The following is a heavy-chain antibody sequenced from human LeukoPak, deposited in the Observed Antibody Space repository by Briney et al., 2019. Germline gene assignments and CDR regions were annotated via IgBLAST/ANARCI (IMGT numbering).Heavy chain of an antibody. Sequence: PGGSLRLSCAASGFTFSNYWMTWVRQAPGKGLEWVANINQGGSEKSYVDSVKGRLTISRDNAKNSLYLQVKSLRVDDTAVYYCVRIGYARCGFDYWGQGILVTVSS. CDR3: VRIGYARCGFDY. CDR2: INQGGSEK. V-gene: IGHV3-7*01. D-gene: IGHD2-21*01. CDR1: GFTFSNYW. J-gene: IGHJ4*02.